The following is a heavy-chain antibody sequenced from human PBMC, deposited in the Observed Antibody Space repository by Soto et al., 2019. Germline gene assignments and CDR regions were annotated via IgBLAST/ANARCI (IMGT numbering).Heavy chain of an antibody. CDR3: AKMYYYGSGSYFDY. D-gene: IGHD3-10*01. CDR2: ISYDGSNK. CDR1: GFTFSSYG. Sequence: GGSLRLSXAASGFTFSSYGMHWVRQAPGKGLEWVAVISYDGSNKYYADSVKGRFTISRDNSKNTLYLQMNSLRAEDTAVYYCAKMYYYGSGSYFDYWGQGTLVTVSS. J-gene: IGHJ4*02. V-gene: IGHV3-30*18.